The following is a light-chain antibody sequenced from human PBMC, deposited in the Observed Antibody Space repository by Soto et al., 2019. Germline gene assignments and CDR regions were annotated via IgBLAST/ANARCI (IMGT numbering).Light chain of an antibody. J-gene: IGKJ1*01. V-gene: IGKV3-20*01. Sequence: EIVLTQSPGTLSLSPGERATLSCRASQSVSNNYLAWYQQKPGQAPRLLIYGASNRATGIPDRFSGSGSGTYFTLTISRLEPEYFAVYYCQQYGSSCTFGQGTKVEIK. CDR2: GAS. CDR1: QSVSNNY. CDR3: QQYGSSCT.